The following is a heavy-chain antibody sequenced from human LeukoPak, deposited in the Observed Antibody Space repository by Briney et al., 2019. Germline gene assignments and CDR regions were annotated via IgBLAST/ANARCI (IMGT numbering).Heavy chain of an antibody. CDR1: GGSISSSIHY. V-gene: IGHV4-39*01. Sequence: SETLSLTCSVSGGSISSSIHYWAWTRQPPGKGLEWLATISESGTTYYNPSLKSRVTISVDTSKNQFSLNLGSVTAADTAVYYCARYSGSYFDYWGQGDLVTVSS. J-gene: IGHJ4*02. CDR2: ISESGTT. CDR3: ARYSGSYFDY. D-gene: IGHD6-19*01.